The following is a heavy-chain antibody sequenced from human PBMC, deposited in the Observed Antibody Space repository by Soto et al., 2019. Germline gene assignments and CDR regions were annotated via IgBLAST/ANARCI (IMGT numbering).Heavy chain of an antibody. V-gene: IGHV3-33*01. CDR1: GFTFNTYS. CDR2: IWYDGTKK. J-gene: IGHJ4*02. Sequence: QVQLEESGGGVVQPGRSLRLSCEASGFTFNTYSMHWVRQPPGKGLEWLAAIWYDGTKKYYADSVKGRFIISRDNSKKTLYLEINSLRAEDTAGYYCASAGGATVTGRWHFDSWGQGTLVTVSS. D-gene: IGHD4-17*01. CDR3: ASAGGATVTGRWHFDS.